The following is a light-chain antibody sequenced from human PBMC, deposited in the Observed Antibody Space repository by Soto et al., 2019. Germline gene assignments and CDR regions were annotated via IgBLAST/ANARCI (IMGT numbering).Light chain of an antibody. CDR1: QSLNSR. CDR2: DAS. Sequence: DSQLTQSPSTLYASVGDRVTLTCRASQSLNSRLAWYQQRPGKAPKLLIYDASTLESGVPSRFSGSGSGTEFTLTISSLQPDDFATYYCQHYNSYSEAFGHGTKVDIK. J-gene: IGKJ1*01. CDR3: QHYNSYSEA. V-gene: IGKV1-5*01.